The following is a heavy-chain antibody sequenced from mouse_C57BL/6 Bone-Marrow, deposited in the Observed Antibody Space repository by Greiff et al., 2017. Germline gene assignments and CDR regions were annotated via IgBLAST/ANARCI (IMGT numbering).Heavy chain of an antibody. CDR2: ISSGGSYT. CDR1: GFTFSSYG. Sequence: EVQLVESGGDLVKPGGSLKLSCAASGFTFSSYGMSWVRQTPDKRLEWVATISSGGSYTYYPDSVKGRFTISRDNAKNTLYLQMSSLKSEDTAMYYCARHPLYYYGSSYDYAMDYWGQGTSVTVSS. V-gene: IGHV5-6*01. J-gene: IGHJ4*01. D-gene: IGHD1-1*01. CDR3: ARHPLYYYGSSYDYAMDY.